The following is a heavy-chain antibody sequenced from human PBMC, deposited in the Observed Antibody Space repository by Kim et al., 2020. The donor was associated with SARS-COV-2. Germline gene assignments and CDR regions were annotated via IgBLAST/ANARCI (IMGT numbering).Heavy chain of an antibody. Sequence: KGRFTISRDNAENSLYLQMNSLRAEDTAVYFCARVYSGYDTPYYYYGMDVWGQGTTVTVSS. CDR3: ARVYSGYDTPYYYYGMDV. D-gene: IGHD5-12*01. V-gene: IGHV3-7*04. J-gene: IGHJ6*02.